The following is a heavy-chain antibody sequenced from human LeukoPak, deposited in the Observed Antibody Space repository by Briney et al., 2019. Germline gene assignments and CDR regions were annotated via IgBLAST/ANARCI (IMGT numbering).Heavy chain of an antibody. CDR3: ASGLGYCSSTSCYDFDY. D-gene: IGHD2-2*01. Sequence: SETLSLTCTVSGGSISSYYWSWIRQPPGKGLEWIGYIYYSGSTNYNPSLKSRVTISVDTSKNQFSLKLSSVTAADTAVYYCASGLGYCSSTSCYDFDYWGQGTLVTVSS. CDR2: IYYSGST. CDR1: GGSISSYY. V-gene: IGHV4-59*01. J-gene: IGHJ4*02.